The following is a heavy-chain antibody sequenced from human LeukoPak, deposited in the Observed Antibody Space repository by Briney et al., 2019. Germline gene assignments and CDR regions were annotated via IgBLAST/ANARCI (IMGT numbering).Heavy chain of an antibody. D-gene: IGHD5-24*01. CDR2: IFYSGST. CDR1: GGSINSYY. CDR3: ARRGDGYNLYFGY. J-gene: IGHJ4*02. V-gene: IGHV4-59*08. Sequence: SETLSLTCTVSGGSINSYYWGWIRQPPGKGLEWIGYIFYSGSTNYNPSLKSRVTMSVDTSKNQFSLKLSSVTAADTAVYYCARRGDGYNLYFGYWGQGTLVTVSS.